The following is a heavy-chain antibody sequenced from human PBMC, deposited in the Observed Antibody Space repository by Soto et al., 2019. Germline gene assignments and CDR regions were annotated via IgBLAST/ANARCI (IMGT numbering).Heavy chain of an antibody. V-gene: IGHV4-31*03. D-gene: IGHD1-1*01. J-gene: IGHJ3*02. Sequence: QVQLQESGPGLVKPSQTLSLTCSVSGVSINSGGYYWSWIRHHPGKGLEWIGYIYYTGHTFYTPSLKSRVAMSFDTSKNQFSLKLSSVTAADTAVYYCARGSQLERDALDIWGQGTMVTVSS. CDR2: IYYTGHT. CDR3: ARGSQLERDALDI. CDR1: GVSINSGGYY.